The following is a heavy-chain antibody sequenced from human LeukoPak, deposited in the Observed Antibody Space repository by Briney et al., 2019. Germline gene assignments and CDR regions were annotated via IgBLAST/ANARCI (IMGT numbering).Heavy chain of an antibody. Sequence: GGSLRLSCAASGFTFSSYEMNWVRQAPGKGLEWVSYISSSGSTIYYADSVKGRFTISRDNSKNTVYLQMNSLRTEDTALYYCAKNRWGSVATPDSWGQGTLVTVSS. CDR1: GFTFSSYE. J-gene: IGHJ4*02. V-gene: IGHV3-48*03. D-gene: IGHD5-12*01. CDR3: AKNRWGSVATPDS. CDR2: ISSSGSTI.